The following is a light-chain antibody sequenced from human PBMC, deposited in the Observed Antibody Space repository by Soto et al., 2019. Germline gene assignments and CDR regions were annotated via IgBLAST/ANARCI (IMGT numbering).Light chain of an antibody. V-gene: IGLV1-40*01. CDR1: NSNIGAGYD. Sequence: QSVLTQPPSVSGAPGQWVTISCTGSNSNIGAGYDVHWYRQLPGTAPKLLIYGTTKRPSGVPDRFSGSKSASSASLAITGPQTEDEADYHCQSYDNSLTGFYVFGTGTKVTVL. CDR2: GTT. CDR3: QSYDNSLTGFYV. J-gene: IGLJ1*01.